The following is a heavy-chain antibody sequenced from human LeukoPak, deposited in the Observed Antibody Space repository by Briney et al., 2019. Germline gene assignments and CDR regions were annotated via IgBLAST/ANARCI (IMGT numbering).Heavy chain of an antibody. CDR3: AKRDSSGSYEGDY. D-gene: IGHD1-26*01. J-gene: IGHJ4*02. V-gene: IGHV3-23*01. Sequence: GGSLRLSCAASGFTFSSYAMSWFRQAPGKGLEWVSGITENGDNTYYADSVKGRFTISRDNSKNTLYLQMNSLRAEDTAVYYCAKRDSSGSYEGDYWGQGTLVTVSS. CDR1: GFTFSSYA. CDR2: ITENGDNT.